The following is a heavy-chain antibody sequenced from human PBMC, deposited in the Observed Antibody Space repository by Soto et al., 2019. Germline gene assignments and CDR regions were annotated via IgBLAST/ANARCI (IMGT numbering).Heavy chain of an antibody. D-gene: IGHD2-15*01. CDR1: GYTFTSYG. CDR2: ISAYNGNT. CDR3: ARSPAVYCSGGSCPNWFDL. V-gene: IGHV1-18*01. J-gene: IGHJ5*02. Sequence: GASVKVSCKASGYTFTSYGISWVRQAPGQGLEWMGWISAYNGNTNYAQKLQGRVTMTTDTPTSTAYMELRSLRSDDTAVYYCARSPAVYCSGGSCPNWFDLWGQGTLVTGSS.